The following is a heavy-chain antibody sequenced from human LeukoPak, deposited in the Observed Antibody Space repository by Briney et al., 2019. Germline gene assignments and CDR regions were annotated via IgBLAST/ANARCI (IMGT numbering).Heavy chain of an antibody. J-gene: IGHJ4*02. CDR3: AKLTRGYDQRDIDY. Sequence: PGGSLRLSCAASGFTFYDYTMHWVRQAPGKGLEWVSLISWDGASTYYADSVKGRFTISRDNSKNSLYLQMNSLRTEDTALYYCAKLTRGYDQRDIDYWGQGTLVTVSS. CDR1: GFTFYDYT. D-gene: IGHD5-12*01. CDR2: ISWDGAST. V-gene: IGHV3-43*01.